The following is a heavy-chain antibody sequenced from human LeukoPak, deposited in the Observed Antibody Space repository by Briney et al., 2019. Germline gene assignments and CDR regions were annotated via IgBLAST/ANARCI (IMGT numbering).Heavy chain of an antibody. D-gene: IGHD1-1*01. V-gene: IGHV4-38-2*02. J-gene: IGHJ3*02. CDR2: IYHSGST. CDR3: ARDRSKGWNDVRNDAFDI. CDR1: GYSISSGYY. Sequence: SETLSLTCTVSGYSISSGYYWGWIRQPPGKGLEWIGSIYHSGSTYYNPSLKSRVTISVDTSKNQFSLKLSSVTAADTAVYYCARDRSKGWNDVRNDAFDIWGQGTMVTVSS.